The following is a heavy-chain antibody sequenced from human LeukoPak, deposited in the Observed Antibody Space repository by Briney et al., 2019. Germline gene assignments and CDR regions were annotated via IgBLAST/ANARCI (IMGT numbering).Heavy chain of an antibody. CDR3: ARLWMLWFGELPYYFDY. V-gene: IGHV4-34*01. D-gene: IGHD3-10*01. Sequence: SETLSLTCAVYGGSFSGYYWSWLLQPPGKGLEWIGEINHSGSTNYNPSLKSRVTISVDTSKNQFSLKLSSVTAADTAVYYCARLWMLWFGELPYYFDYWGQGTLVTVSS. J-gene: IGHJ4*02. CDR1: GGSFSGYY. CDR2: INHSGST.